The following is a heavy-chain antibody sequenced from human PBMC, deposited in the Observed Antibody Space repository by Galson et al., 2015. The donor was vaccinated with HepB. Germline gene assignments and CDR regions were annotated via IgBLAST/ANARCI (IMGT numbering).Heavy chain of an antibody. CDR3: ASSQEGRDGYNNEMGFVLFDI. CDR2: IDPSDSYT. D-gene: IGHD5-24*01. V-gene: IGHV5-10-1*01. J-gene: IGHJ3*02. CDR1: GYSFTSYW. Sequence: QSGAEVKKPGESLRISCKGSGYSFTSYWISWVRQMPGKGLEWMGRIDPSDSYTNYSPSFQGHVTISADKSISTAYLQWSSLKASDTAMYYCASSQEGRDGYNNEMGFVLFDIWGQGTMVTVSS.